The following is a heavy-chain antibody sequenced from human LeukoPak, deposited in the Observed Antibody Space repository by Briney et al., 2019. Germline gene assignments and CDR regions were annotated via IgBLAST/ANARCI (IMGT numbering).Heavy chain of an antibody. CDR2: IYHTGST. J-gene: IGHJ5*02. Sequence: SETLSLTCTVSGGSISSGNYYWSWIRQPPGKGLEWIGNIYHTGSTFYNPSLKSRVTISVDRSQNQFSLNLSSVTAADTAVYYCARVAGTPNWYDPWGQGTLVTVSS. CDR3: ARVAGTPNWYDP. D-gene: IGHD1-7*01. V-gene: IGHV4-30-2*01. CDR1: GGSISSGNYY.